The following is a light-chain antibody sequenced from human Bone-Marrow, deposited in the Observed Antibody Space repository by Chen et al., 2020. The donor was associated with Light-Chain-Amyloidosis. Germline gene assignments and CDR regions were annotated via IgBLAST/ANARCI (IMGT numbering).Light chain of an antibody. Sequence: SYVLTQPSSVSVAPGQTATIACGGNNIGSTSVHWYQQTPGQAPLLVVYDYSDRPSGIPERLSGSNSGHTATLTISRVEAGDEADYYCQVWDRSSDRPVFGGGTKLTVL. CDR3: QVWDRSSDRPV. CDR1: NIGSTS. J-gene: IGLJ3*02. CDR2: DYS. V-gene: IGLV3-21*02.